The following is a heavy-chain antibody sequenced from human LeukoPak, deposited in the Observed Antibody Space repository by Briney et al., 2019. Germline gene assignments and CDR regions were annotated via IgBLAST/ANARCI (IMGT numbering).Heavy chain of an antibody. CDR2: IYYSGST. CDR3: AREDTGGLDY. J-gene: IGHJ4*02. CDR1: GGSISSYY. Sequence: PSETLSLTCTVSGGSISSYYWNWIRQPPGEGLEWIGSIYYSGSTYYNPSLKSRVTISVDTSKNQFSLKLISVTAADTAVYYCAREDTGGLDYWGQGILVTVSP. V-gene: IGHV4-39*07. D-gene: IGHD2-8*02.